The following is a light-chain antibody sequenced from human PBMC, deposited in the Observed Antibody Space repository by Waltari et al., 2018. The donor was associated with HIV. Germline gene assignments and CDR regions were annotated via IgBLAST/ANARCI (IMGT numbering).Light chain of an antibody. V-gene: IGKV4-1*01. J-gene: IGKJ4*01. CDR3: QQYYTIGPT. Sequence: DIVMTQSPNSLAVSLGERATINCRSSRSILYSSNNQNYLAWYQQKPGQSPKVLIYWASTRASGVPDRFRGSGSGTNFSLTISSLQSDDVALYYCQQYYTIGPTFGGGTKVE. CDR1: RSILYSSNNQNY. CDR2: WAS.